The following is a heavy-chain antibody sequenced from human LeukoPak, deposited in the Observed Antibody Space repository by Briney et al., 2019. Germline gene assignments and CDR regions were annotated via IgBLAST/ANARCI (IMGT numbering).Heavy chain of an antibody. J-gene: IGHJ3*02. D-gene: IGHD5-18*01. CDR3: ERRSRIQLWLRGGAFDI. V-gene: IGHV4-39*01. Sequence: SETLSLTCTVSGGSISSRRYYWGWIRQPPGKGLEWIGNIYYSGCTYYHPSLKSQLTISVDTSKKQSSLNRSSVTPADTAVYYCERRSRIQLWLRGGAFDIWGQGTMVTVSS. CDR1: GGSISSRRYY. CDR2: IYYSGCT.